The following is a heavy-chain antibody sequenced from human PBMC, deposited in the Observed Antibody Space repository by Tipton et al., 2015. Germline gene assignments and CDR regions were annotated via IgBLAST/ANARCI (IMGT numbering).Heavy chain of an antibody. D-gene: IGHD3-9*01. V-gene: IGHV4-39*02. CDR2: IYYSGSA. J-gene: IGHJ5*02. CDR1: GGSISSPSYY. CDR3: AREQGTYYDILTGYYTGFDP. Sequence: TLSLTCTVSGGSISSPSYYWDWIRQPPGKGLEWIGSIYYSGSAYYNPSLKSRVTISVDTSKNQFSLNLTSVTAADTAVYYCAREQGTYYDILTGYYTGFDPWGQGTLVTVSS.